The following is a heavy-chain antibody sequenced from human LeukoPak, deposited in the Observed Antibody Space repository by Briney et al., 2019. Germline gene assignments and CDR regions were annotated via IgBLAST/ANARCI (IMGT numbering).Heavy chain of an antibody. D-gene: IGHD5-12*01. CDR2: IYYTGTT. Sequence: PSETLSLTCTVSGGSISGTYYWSWIRPPPGKGLEWIGYIYYTGTTDSNPSLKSRVTISLDTSKNQFSLNLSSVTAADTAVYYCAKSVRRGFDYWGQGTLVTVSS. J-gene: IGHJ4*02. V-gene: IGHV4-59*08. CDR1: GGSISGTYY. CDR3: AKSVRRGFDY.